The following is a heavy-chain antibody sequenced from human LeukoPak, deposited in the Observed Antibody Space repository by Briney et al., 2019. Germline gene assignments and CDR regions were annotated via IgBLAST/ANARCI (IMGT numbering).Heavy chain of an antibody. J-gene: IGHJ5*02. CDR1: GYTFTSYA. CDR2: INTNTGNP. Sequence: ASVKVSCKASGYTFTSYAMNWVRQAPGQGLEWLGWINTNTGNPTYAQGFTARFVFSLDTSVSTAYLQISSLKAEDTAVYYCARRGYSYGYYWFDPWGQGTLVTVSS. V-gene: IGHV7-4-1*02. D-gene: IGHD5-18*01. CDR3: ARRGYSYGYYWFDP.